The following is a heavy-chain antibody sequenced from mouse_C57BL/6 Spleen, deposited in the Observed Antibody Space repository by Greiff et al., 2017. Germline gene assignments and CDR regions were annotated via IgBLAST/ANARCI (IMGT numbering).Heavy chain of an antibody. D-gene: IGHD2-2*01. J-gene: IGHJ3*01. CDR2: IYPGNSGT. V-gene: IGHV1-5*01. CDR1: GYTFTSYR. CDR3: TRSGDGYDVFAY. Sequence: EVQLVESGTVLARPGASVKMSCKTSGYTFTSYRMHWVKQRPGQGLEWIGAIYPGNSGTSYNQKFKGKAKLTAVTSASTAYMELSSLTDEDSAVYYCTRSGDGYDVFAYWGQGTLVTVSA.